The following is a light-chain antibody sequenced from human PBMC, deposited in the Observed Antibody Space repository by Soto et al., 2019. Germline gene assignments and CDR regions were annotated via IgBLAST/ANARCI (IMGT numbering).Light chain of an antibody. CDR1: QSVSSK. J-gene: IGKJ1*01. V-gene: IGKV3-15*01. CDR3: QQYNLYSTT. Sequence: EIVLTQSPAILSLSPGERATLSCRASQSVSSKLALYRQRPGQAPRLVIYDTSTRATGVPARFSGSGSGTEFTLTISSLQPDDFATYYCQQYNLYSTTFGQGTKVDNK. CDR2: DTS.